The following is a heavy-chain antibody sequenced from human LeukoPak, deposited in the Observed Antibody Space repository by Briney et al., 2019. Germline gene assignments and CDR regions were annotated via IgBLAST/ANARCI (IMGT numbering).Heavy chain of an antibody. V-gene: IGHV3-30*02. CDR1: GFTFSNYG. Sequence: GGSLRLSCAASGFTFSNYGMHWVRQAPCKGLEWLTLIRHEGSNKYYADSVKGRFTISRDNSKNTLFLQMNSLRAEDTAVYYCGTDQEIFGMVAIDYWGQGTLVTVSS. J-gene: IGHJ4*02. CDR3: GTDQEIFGMVAIDY. CDR2: IRHEGSNK. D-gene: IGHD3-3*01.